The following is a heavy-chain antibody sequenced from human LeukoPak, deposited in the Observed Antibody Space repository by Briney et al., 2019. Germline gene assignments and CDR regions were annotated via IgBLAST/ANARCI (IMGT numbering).Heavy chain of an antibody. CDR3: TTDPLVLLRDAFDI. Sequence: GGSLRLSCAASGFTFSNAWMSWVRQAPGKGLEWVGRIKSKTDGGTTDYAAPVKGRFTISRDDSKNTLYLQMNSLKTEDTAVYYCTTDPLVLLRDAFDIWGQGTMVTVSS. J-gene: IGHJ3*02. CDR1: GFTFSNAW. D-gene: IGHD4-17*01. CDR2: IKSKTDGGTT. V-gene: IGHV3-15*01.